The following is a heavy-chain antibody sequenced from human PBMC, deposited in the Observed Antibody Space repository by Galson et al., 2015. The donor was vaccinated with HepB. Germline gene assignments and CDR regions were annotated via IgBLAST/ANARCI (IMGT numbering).Heavy chain of an antibody. CDR2: ICSDGTT. Sequence: ETLSLTCTVSGVSIGTYYWSWFRQSPGKRLEWIGYICSDGTTTYSPSLKSRITISIDTSKRQLSLTVRSVTAADTAVYSCASHPDYGDYWGQGTLVTVSS. V-gene: IGHV4-59*08. CDR3: ASHPDYGDY. J-gene: IGHJ4*01. CDR1: GVSIGTYY.